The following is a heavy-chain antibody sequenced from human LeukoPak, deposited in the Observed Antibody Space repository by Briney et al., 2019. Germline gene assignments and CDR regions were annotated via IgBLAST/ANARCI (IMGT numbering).Heavy chain of an antibody. CDR2: ISTSTDNT. J-gene: IGHJ4*02. D-gene: IGHD6-19*01. V-gene: IGHV1-18*01. Sequence: GASVNVSFKSSGYTFTRFGFSWVRQAPAQGLEWMGWISTSTDNTNYAQNLQGRVTMTTDTSSNTAYMELRSLTSDDTAVYYCTRDHVAVAGTTDYWGQGTLVTVSS. CDR3: TRDHVAVAGTTDY. CDR1: GYTFTRFG.